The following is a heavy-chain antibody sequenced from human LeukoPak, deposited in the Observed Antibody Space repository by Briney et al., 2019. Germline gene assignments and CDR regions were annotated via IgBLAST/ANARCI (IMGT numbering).Heavy chain of an antibody. J-gene: IGHJ4*02. CDR3: ARDASPFDY. V-gene: IGHV1-2*02. CDR1: GYTFIGYY. CDR2: INPNSGGT. Sequence: ASVKVSCKASGYTFIGYYIHWVRQAPGQGPGWMGWINPNSGGTNYAQRFQGRVTMTRDTSISTAYMELSGLRSDDTAVYYCARDASPFDYWGQGTLVNGSS.